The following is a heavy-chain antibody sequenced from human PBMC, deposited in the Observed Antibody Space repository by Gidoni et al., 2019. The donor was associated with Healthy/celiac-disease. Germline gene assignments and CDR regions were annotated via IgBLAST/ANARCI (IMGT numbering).Heavy chain of an antibody. CDR3: AKDRFPYCSSTSCYTGAFDI. J-gene: IGHJ3*02. Sequence: QVQLVESGGGVVQPGRSLRLSCAASGFTFRTYGLHWVRHAPAKGLEWGAVISYDGSNKYYADSVKGRFTISRDNSKNKLYLQMNSLRAEDTAVYYCAKDRFPYCSSTSCYTGAFDIWGQGTMVTVSS. CDR1: GFTFRTYG. D-gene: IGHD2-2*02. V-gene: IGHV3-30*18. CDR2: ISYDGSNK.